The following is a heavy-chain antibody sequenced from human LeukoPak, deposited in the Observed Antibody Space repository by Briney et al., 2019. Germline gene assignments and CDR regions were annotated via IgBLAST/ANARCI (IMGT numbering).Heavy chain of an antibody. V-gene: IGHV3-48*03. Sequence: GGSLRLSCAASGFTFSSYEMNWVRQAPGKGLEWVSYISSSGSTIYYADSVEGRFTISRDNAKNSLYLQMNSLRAEDTAVYYCASDVRQLWPRRSYFDYWGQGTLVAVSS. CDR1: GFTFSSYE. CDR3: ASDVRQLWPRRSYFDY. J-gene: IGHJ4*02. CDR2: ISSSGSTI. D-gene: IGHD5-18*01.